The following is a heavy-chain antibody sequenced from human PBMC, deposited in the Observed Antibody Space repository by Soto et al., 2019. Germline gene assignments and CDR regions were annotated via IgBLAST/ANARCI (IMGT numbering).Heavy chain of an antibody. D-gene: IGHD3-16*02. CDR2: INHSGTT. V-gene: IGHV4-34*02. CDR1: GEPFSGYY. CDR3: ARANTYDKVWGTYRHLFHFDY. J-gene: IGHJ4*02. Sequence: HVQLQQWGAGLLRPSETLSLTCAAHGEPFSGYYWTWIRQTPGKGLGWIGEINHSGTTNYNPSLRSRVTISVDTAKSQFSLNLTSVSAADTAVYYCARANTYDKVWGTYRHLFHFDYWDQGTLVSVSS.